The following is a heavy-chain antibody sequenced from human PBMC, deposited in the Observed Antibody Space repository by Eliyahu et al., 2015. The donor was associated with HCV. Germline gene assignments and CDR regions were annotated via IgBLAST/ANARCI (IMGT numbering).Heavy chain of an antibody. CDR1: GXTFTDYY. CDR2: IKPNSGDT. D-gene: IGHD6-6*01. Sequence: QVQLVQSGSEVKKPGASVKVSCKASGXTFTDYYIHWVRQAPGQGLEWMGWIKPNSGDTNYAQKFQGRVTMTRDTSISTAYMELNRLKSDDTALYFCARGAAGDYSSSSGVIDYWGQGALVTVSS. CDR3: ARGAAGDYSSSSGVIDY. V-gene: IGHV1-2*02. J-gene: IGHJ4*02.